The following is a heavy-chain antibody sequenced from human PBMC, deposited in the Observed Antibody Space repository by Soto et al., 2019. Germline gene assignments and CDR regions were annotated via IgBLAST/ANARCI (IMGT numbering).Heavy chain of an antibody. Sequence: SSETLSLTCTVSGGSISSGDYYWSWIRQPPGKGLEWIGYIYYSGSTYYNPSLKSRVTISVDTSKNQFSLKLSSVTAADTAVYYCAREGAGDENWFDPWGQGTLVTVSS. CDR3: AREGAGDENWFDP. CDR1: GGSISSGDYY. D-gene: IGHD2-21*02. J-gene: IGHJ5*02. CDR2: IYYSGST. V-gene: IGHV4-30-4*01.